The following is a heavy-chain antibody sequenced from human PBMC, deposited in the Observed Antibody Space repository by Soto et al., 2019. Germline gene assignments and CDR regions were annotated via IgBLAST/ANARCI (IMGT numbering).Heavy chain of an antibody. CDR2: ISGSGGST. CDR3: AKGSYGIYYYYSMDV. D-gene: IGHD5-18*01. Sequence: GSLRLSCAASGFTFSSYAMSWVRQAPGKGLEWVSAISGSGGSTYYADSVKGRFTISRDNSKNTLYLQMNSLRAEDTAVYYCAKGSYGIYYYYSMDVWGQGTTVTVSS. J-gene: IGHJ6*02. V-gene: IGHV3-23*01. CDR1: GFTFSSYA.